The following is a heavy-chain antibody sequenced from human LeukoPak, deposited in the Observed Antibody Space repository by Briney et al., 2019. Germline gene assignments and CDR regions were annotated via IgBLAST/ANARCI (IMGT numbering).Heavy chain of an antibody. V-gene: IGHV4-34*01. CDR1: GGSISSYY. CDR3: ARIRVYDYVWGSYRYRPISTDY. CDR2: INHSGST. D-gene: IGHD3-16*02. Sequence: SETLSLTCTVSGGSISSYYWSWIRQPPGKGLEWIGEINHSGSTNYNPSLKSRVTISVDTSKNQFSLKLSSVTAADTAVYYCARIRVYDYVWGSYRYRPISTDYWGQGTLVTVSS. J-gene: IGHJ4*02.